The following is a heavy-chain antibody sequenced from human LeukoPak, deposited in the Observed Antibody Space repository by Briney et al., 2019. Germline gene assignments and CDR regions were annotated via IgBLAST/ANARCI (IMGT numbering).Heavy chain of an antibody. CDR2: ISAYNGNT. V-gene: IGHV1-18*04. D-gene: IGHD2-2*01. CDR1: GYTFTNYA. CDR3: ARLRVVPAAKYYFDY. J-gene: IGHJ4*02. Sequence: ASVKVSCKASGYTFTNYALHWVRQAPGQGLECMGWISAYNGNTNYAQKLQGRVTMTTDTSTSTAYMELRSLRSDDTAVYYCARLRVVPAAKYYFDYWGQGTLVTVSS.